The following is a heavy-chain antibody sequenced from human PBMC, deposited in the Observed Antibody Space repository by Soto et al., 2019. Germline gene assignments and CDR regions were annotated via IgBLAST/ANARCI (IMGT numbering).Heavy chain of an antibody. J-gene: IGHJ4*02. V-gene: IGHV3-23*01. CDR3: AKDLRGNLGVALDY. D-gene: IGHD3-3*01. CDR2: ISGSGGST. CDR1: GFTFSSYA. Sequence: VQLLESGGGLVQPGGSLRLSCAASGFTFSSYAMSWVRQAPGKGLEWVSAISGSGGSTYYADSVKGRFTVSRDNSKNTLYLQMNSLRAEDTAVYYCAKDLRGNLGVALDYWGQGTLVTVSS.